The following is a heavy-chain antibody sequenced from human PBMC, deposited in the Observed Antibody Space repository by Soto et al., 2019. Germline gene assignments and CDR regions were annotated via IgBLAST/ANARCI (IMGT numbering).Heavy chain of an antibody. CDR3: AYRPSWGVWNSNTWFDP. CDR2: IHWNEDK. J-gene: IGHJ5*02. V-gene: IGHV2-5*01. CDR1: GFSLSTRGVG. D-gene: IGHD3-16*01. Sequence: QTVTLTCTFCGFSLSTRGVGVGWIRQPPGKALEWLALIHWNEDKRYSPSLKSRLTITKDTSKNQVVLTMTNMDPVDTATYYFAYRPSWGVWNSNTWFDPSGQGPLVTV.